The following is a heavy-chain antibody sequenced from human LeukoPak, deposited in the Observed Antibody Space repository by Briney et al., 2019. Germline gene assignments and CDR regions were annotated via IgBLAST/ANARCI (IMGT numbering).Heavy chain of an antibody. CDR2: ISGSAGST. CDR3: AKDLPWYGSGWSTY. J-gene: IGHJ4*02. D-gene: IGHD6-19*01. V-gene: IGHV3-23*01. Sequence: GGSLRLSCAASGFTFNNYGMSWVRQASGKGLEWVSSISGSAGSTDYADSVKGRFTISRDNSKNTLYLQMNSLRVEDTAVYYCAKDLPWYGSGWSTYWGQGILVTVSS. CDR1: GFTFNNYG.